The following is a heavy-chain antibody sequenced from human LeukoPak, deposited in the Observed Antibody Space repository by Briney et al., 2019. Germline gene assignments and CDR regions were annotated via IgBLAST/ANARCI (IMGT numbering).Heavy chain of an antibody. CDR1: GFTFSSYG. D-gene: IGHD1-26*01. J-gene: IGHJ5*02. CDR2: IRYDGSNK. V-gene: IGHV3-30*02. Sequence: GGSLRLSCAASGFTFSSYGMHWVRQAPGKGLEWVAFIRYDGSNKYYADSVKGRFTISRDNSKNTLYLQMNSLRADDTALYFCARDVRGFRKPIDAWGQGTLVTVSS. CDR3: ARDVRGFRKPIDA.